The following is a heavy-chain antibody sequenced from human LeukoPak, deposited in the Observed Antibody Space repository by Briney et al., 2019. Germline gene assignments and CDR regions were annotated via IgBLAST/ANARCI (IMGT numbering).Heavy chain of an antibody. CDR3: ANIDFPFDY. V-gene: IGHV3-23*01. CDR1: GFTFSSYS. CDR2: ISGSGGST. Sequence: GGSLRLSCAASGFTFSSYSMNWVRQAPGKGLEWVSAISGSGGSTYYADSVKGRFTISRDNSKNTLYLQMNSLRAEDTAVYYCANIDFPFDYWGQGTLVTVSS. J-gene: IGHJ4*02. D-gene: IGHD3-16*02.